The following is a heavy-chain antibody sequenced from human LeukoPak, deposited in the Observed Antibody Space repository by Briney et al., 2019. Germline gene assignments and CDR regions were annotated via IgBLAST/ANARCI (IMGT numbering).Heavy chain of an antibody. D-gene: IGHD3-22*01. CDR3: ARDRPNYYGSDGHYYRRDGDY. V-gene: IGHV3-23*01. CDR1: GFTFSIYA. J-gene: IGHJ4*02. CDR2: ITSRGEST. Sequence: GGSLRLSCAASGFTFSIYAMSWVRQAPGKGLQWVSSITSRGESTWYVDSVKGRFTITRDNSENTLYLQMHSPRAEDTAVYYCARDRPNYYGSDGHYYRRDGDYWGRGTLASVSS.